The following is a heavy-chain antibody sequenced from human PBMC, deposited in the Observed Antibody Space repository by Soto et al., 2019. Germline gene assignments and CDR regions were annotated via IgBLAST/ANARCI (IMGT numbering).Heavy chain of an antibody. V-gene: IGHV3-23*01. CDR3: GRTYTGG. D-gene: IGHD3-10*01. Sequence: LQSGGGVVQPGESLRLSCAASGFSLRDHALSWVRQAPGGGLEWVSGISGSEDRTNYAAFVRGRFIISKDRAKNTLYLDMSGLRVDDTAVYFCGRTYTGGWGQGTLVTVSS. CDR2: ISGSEDRT. CDR1: GFSLRDHA. J-gene: IGHJ4*02.